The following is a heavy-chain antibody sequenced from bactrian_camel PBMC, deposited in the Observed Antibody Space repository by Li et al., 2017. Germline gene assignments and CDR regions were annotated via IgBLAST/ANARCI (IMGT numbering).Heavy chain of an antibody. CDR1: GHSRGSNC. Sequence: HVQLVESGGDSVQAGGSLRLSCVVSGHSRGSNCVGWYRLPPGRAPAEREGIAAIRRSGGETWYAGSVKGRFTISKDDDRNTLYLQMNSLKLEDAATYYCATGPGSGGYCSTIEEKYVRWGQGTQVTVS. D-gene: IGHD2*01. V-gene: IGHV3S55*01. CDR2: IRRSGGET. J-gene: IGHJ4*01. CDR3: ATGPGSGGYCSTIEEKYVR.